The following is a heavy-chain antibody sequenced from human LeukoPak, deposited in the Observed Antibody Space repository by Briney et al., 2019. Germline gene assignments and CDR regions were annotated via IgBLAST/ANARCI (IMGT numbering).Heavy chain of an antibody. Sequence: HPGRSLRLSCAASGFTFSSYGMHWVRQAPGKGLEGVAVISYDGSNKYYADSVKGRFTISRDNSKNTLYLQMNSLRAEDTAVYYCAKDPFLGSGSYSYYYYGMDVWGKGTTVTVSS. CDR2: ISYDGSNK. CDR1: GFTFSSYG. J-gene: IGHJ6*04. V-gene: IGHV3-30*18. CDR3: AKDPFLGSGSYSYYYYGMDV. D-gene: IGHD3-10*01.